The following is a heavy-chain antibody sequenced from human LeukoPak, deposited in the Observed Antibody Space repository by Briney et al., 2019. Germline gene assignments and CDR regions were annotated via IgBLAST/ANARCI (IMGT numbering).Heavy chain of an antibody. CDR3: ARDRAVTQDWVEFDP. V-gene: IGHV3-66*03. D-gene: IGHD4-17*01. J-gene: IGHJ5*02. CDR1: GFSVSNYC. CDR2: IRDSGET. Sequence: PGGSLRLSCAGSGFSVSNYCMSWVRQAPGKGLEWVSLIRDSGETFYADSVKGRFTISRDNSKNTMYLQMNRLRVEDTAVYFCARDRAVTQDWVEFDPWGQGTLVTVSS.